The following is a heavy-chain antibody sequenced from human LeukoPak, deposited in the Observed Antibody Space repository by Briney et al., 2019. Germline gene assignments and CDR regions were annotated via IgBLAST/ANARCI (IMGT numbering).Heavy chain of an antibody. D-gene: IGHD2-15*01. CDR1: GYTFTFYY. V-gene: IGHV1-2*02. J-gene: IGHJ4*02. CDR2: INPNSGGT. Sequence: ASVTVSCTSSGYTFTFYYMHWVRQAPGQGREGMGWINPNSGGTNYAQKFQGRVTMTRDTSISTAYMELSRLRSDDTAVYYCAREGCSGGSCYYFDYWGQGTLVTVSS. CDR3: AREGCSGGSCYYFDY.